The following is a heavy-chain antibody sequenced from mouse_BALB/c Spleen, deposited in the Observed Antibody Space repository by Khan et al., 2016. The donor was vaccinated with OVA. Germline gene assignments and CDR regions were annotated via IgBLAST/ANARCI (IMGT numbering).Heavy chain of an antibody. CDR1: GYTFTNYG. CDR3: ARKLRNLDY. CDR2: INTNTGEP. J-gene: IGHJ2*01. Sequence: QIQLVQSGPELKKPGETVKISCKGSGYTFTNYGINWVKQAPGKGVKWMGWINTNTGEPTYAEEFKGRFGFSLETSASTAYLQINNLKKEDTATYFCARKLRNLDYWGQGTTVTVSS. D-gene: IGHD2-4*01. V-gene: IGHV9-3*02.